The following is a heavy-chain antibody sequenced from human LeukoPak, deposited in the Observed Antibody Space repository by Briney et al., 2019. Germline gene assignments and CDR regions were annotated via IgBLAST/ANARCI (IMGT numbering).Heavy chain of an antibody. Sequence: PSETLSLTCTVSGGSISSYYWSWIRQPPGKGLEWIGYIYYSGSTNYNPSLKGRVTISVDTSKNQFSLKLSSVTAADTAVYYCARSGGSSGYYYVDQPPPDAFDIWGQGTMVTVSS. J-gene: IGHJ3*02. CDR3: ARSGGSSGYYYVDQPPPDAFDI. CDR2: IYYSGST. D-gene: IGHD3-22*01. V-gene: IGHV4-59*01. CDR1: GGSISSYY.